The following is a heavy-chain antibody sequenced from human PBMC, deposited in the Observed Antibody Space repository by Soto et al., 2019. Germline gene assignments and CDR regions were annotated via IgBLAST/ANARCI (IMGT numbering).Heavy chain of an antibody. Sequence: PSETLSLTCDISGGSVSSASHYWSWIRQPPGKTLEWIGYIYYRGNTRYNPSLESRLTISVDTSQNQFSLRLNSATAADTAVYYCARTKAYVWGSFRYANFEYWSQGTLVTVSS. CDR3: ARTKAYVWGSFRYANFEY. J-gene: IGHJ4*02. V-gene: IGHV4-61*01. D-gene: IGHD3-16*02. CDR1: GGSVSSASHY. CDR2: IYYRGNT.